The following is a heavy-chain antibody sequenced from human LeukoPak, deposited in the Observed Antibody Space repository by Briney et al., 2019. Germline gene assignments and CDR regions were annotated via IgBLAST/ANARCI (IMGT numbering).Heavy chain of an antibody. J-gene: IGHJ4*02. Sequence: SETLSLTCDVSGGSITSSNWWSWVRQPPGKGLEWIGEIYRSGSTNYNPSLKSRVIISLDKSKNQFSLTLRSVTAAETAVYYCARRGYYDGSGTYYSFQYWGQGILVIVSS. CDR3: ARRGYYDGSGTYYSFQY. CDR2: IYRSGST. D-gene: IGHD3-10*01. CDR1: GGSITSSNW. V-gene: IGHV4-4*02.